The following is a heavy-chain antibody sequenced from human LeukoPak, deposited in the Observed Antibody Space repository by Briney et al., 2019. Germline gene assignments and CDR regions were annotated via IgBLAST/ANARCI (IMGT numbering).Heavy chain of an antibody. CDR3: GGYCSSTSCYTYY. V-gene: IGHV3-30*04. D-gene: IGHD2-2*02. CDR1: GFTFSSYA. Sequence: GRSLRLSCAASGFTFSSYAMHWVRQAPGKGLEWVAFIRYDGSNKYYADSVKGRFTISRDNSKNTLYLQMNSLRAEDTAVYYCGGYCSSTSCYTYYWGQGTLVTVSS. CDR2: IRYDGSNK. J-gene: IGHJ4*02.